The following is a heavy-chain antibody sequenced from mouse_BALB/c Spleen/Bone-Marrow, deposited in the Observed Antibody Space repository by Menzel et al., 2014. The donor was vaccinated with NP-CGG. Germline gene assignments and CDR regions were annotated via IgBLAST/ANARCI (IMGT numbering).Heavy chain of an antibody. CDR3: TRHYYERMGY. V-gene: IGHV6-6*02. D-gene: IGHD1-2*01. CDR2: IKLKSNTYAT. CDR1: GFTFSDYW. Sequence: DVKLQESGGGLVQPGGSMKLSCVASGFTFSDYWMNWVRQSPEKGLEWVAEIKLKSNTYATHYAESVKGRFTISRDDSKSSVYLQMNNLRAEDTSIYYCTRHYYERMGYWGQGTSVTVSS. J-gene: IGHJ4*01.